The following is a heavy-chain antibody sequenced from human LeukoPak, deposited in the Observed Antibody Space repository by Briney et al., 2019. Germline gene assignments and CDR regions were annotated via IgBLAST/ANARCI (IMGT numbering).Heavy chain of an antibody. Sequence: SETLSLTCTVSGGSISSSSYYWGWIRQPPGTGLEWIGSIYYSGSTYYNPSLKSRVTISVDTSKNQFSLKLSSVTAADTAVYYCARAYDSSGYFGYWGQGTLVTVSS. CDR1: GGSISSSSYY. V-gene: IGHV4-39*01. J-gene: IGHJ4*02. CDR3: ARAYDSSGYFGY. CDR2: IYYSGST. D-gene: IGHD3-22*01.